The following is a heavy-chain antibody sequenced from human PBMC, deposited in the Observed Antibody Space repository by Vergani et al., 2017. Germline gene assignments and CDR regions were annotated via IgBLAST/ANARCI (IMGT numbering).Heavy chain of an antibody. CDR2: IYYSGST. CDR3: AREPGIAAAGVDY. CDR1: GGSISSGGYY. D-gene: IGHD6-13*01. V-gene: IGHV4-31*03. J-gene: IGHJ4*02. Sequence: QVQLQESGPGLVKPSETLSLTCTVSGGSISSGGYYWSWIRQHPGKGLEWIGYIYYSGSTYYNPSLESRVTISVDTSKNQFSLKLSSVTAADTAVYYCAREPGIAAAGVDYWGQGTLVTVSS.